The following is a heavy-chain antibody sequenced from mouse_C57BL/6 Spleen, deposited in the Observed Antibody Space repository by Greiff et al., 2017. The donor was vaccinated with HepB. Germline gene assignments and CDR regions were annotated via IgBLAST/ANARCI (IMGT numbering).Heavy chain of an antibody. J-gene: IGHJ1*03. CDR1: GYTFTDYE. V-gene: IGHV1-15*01. CDR2: IDPETGGT. Sequence: VQGVESGAELVRPGASVTLSCKASGYTFTDYEMHWVKQTPVHGLEWIGAIDPETGGTAYNQKFKGKAILTADKSSSTAYMELRSLTSEDSAVYYCTKGPVDGWYFDVWGTGTTVTVSS. CDR3: TKGPVDGWYFDV.